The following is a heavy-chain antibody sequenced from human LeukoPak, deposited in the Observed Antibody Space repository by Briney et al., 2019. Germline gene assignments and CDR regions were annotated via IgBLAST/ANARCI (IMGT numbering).Heavy chain of an antibody. Sequence: GGSLRLSCAASGFTFSDHYMDWVRQAPGKGLEWIGRIRNKVNGYTTEYAASVKGRFTISRDDSKNSLYLQMNSLKTEDTAVYYCAKLRVVAAPGYFDSWGQGTLVTVSS. CDR1: GFTFSDHY. V-gene: IGHV3-72*01. CDR3: AKLRVVAAPGYFDS. D-gene: IGHD2-15*01. J-gene: IGHJ4*02. CDR2: IRNKVNGYTT.